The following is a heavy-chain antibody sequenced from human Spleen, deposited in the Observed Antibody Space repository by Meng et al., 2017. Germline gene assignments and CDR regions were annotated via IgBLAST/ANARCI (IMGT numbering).Heavy chain of an antibody. CDR2: INSDGSST. Sequence: GESLKISCAASGFTFSSYWMHWVRQAPGKGLVWVSRINSDGSSTSYADSVKGRFTISRDNSKNTLYLQMNSLRPEDTAVYYCAKSHSSGWYWDAFDIWGQGTMVTVSS. D-gene: IGHD6-19*01. CDR1: GFTFSSYW. CDR3: AKSHSSGWYWDAFDI. V-gene: IGHV3-74*01. J-gene: IGHJ3*02.